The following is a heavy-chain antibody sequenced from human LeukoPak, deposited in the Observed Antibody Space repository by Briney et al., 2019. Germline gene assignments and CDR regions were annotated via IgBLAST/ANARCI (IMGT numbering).Heavy chain of an antibody. CDR3: ARAYGDYLYGMDV. J-gene: IGHJ6*02. V-gene: IGHV4-34*01. CDR2: INHSGST. Sequence: SETLSLTCAVYGGSFSGYYWSWIRQPPGKGLEWIGEINHSGSTNYNPSLKSRVTISVDTSKNQFSLKLSSVTAADTAVYYCARAYGDYLYGMDVWGQGTTVTVSS. D-gene: IGHD4-17*01. CDR1: GGSFSGYY.